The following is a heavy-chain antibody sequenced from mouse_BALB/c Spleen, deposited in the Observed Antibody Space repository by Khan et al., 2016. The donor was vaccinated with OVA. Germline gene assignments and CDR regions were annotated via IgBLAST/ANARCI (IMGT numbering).Heavy chain of an antibody. CDR2: ISYSGST. V-gene: IGHV3-2*02. Sequence: EVQLQESGPGLVKPSQSLSLTCTVNGYSITSNYAWNWIRQFPGNQLEWMGYISYSGSTNYNPSLKSRLSITRDTSKHQFFLLLHSVTTDDSATYNCARGNYYGYALDYWGQGTSVTVSS. J-gene: IGHJ4*01. CDR3: ARGNYYGYALDY. D-gene: IGHD1-1*01. CDR1: GYSITSNYA.